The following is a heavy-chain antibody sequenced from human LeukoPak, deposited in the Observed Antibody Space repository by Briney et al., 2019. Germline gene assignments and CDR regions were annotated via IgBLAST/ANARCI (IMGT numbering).Heavy chain of an antibody. CDR3: ARRVGGSSNVDV. J-gene: IGHJ6*04. V-gene: IGHV3-7*03. Sequence: GGSLRLSCAASGFTFTNYWMTWVRQAPGKGLEWVANIKPDGSDKNYVDSVKGRFTISRDNAKNSLYLQMNSLRAEDTAMYYCARRVGGSSNVDVWGEGTTVTVSS. CDR1: GFTFTNYW. CDR2: IKPDGSDK. D-gene: IGHD6-13*01.